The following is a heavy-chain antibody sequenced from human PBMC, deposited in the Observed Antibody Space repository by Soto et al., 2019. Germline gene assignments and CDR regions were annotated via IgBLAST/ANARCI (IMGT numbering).Heavy chain of an antibody. CDR3: APRGYSYGYAY. CDR2: IHFDGST. D-gene: IGHD5-18*01. Sequence: SGTLSLTCTVSGVSISSSYYYWGWIRQPPGKGLEWIGSIHFDGSTYYNPSLKSRVTISVDTSKNQFSLKLSSVTAADTAVYYCAPRGYSYGYAYWGQGTLVTVS. CDR1: GVSISSSYYY. V-gene: IGHV4-39*01. J-gene: IGHJ4*02.